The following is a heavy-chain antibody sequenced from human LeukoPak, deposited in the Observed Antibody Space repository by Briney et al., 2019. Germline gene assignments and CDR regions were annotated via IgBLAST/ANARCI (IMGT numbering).Heavy chain of an antibody. CDR3: AGTTRGYGYWFDP. D-gene: IGHD5-12*01. CDR1: GYSFTSYW. J-gene: IGHJ5*02. Sequence: GESLKISCKGSGYSFTSYWIGWVRQMPGKGLEWMGIIYPGDSDTRYSPSFQGQVAISADKSISTAYLQWSSLKASDIAMYYCAGTTRGYGYWFDPWGQGTLVTVSS. CDR2: IYPGDSDT. V-gene: IGHV5-51*01.